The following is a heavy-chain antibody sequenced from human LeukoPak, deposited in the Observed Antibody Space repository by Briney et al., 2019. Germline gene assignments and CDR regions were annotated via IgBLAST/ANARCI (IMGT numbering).Heavy chain of an antibody. J-gene: IGHJ4*02. D-gene: IGHD2-21*02. CDR3: AKLLGGGDCYYCEAY. Sequence: GSLRLSCAASGFTFSSYSMNWVRQAPGKGLEWVSSISSSSSYIYYADSVKGRFTISRDNSKNTLYLQMNSLRTEDTAVYYCAKLLGGGDCYYCEAYWGQGTLVTVSS. V-gene: IGHV3-21*01. CDR2: ISSSSSYI. CDR1: GFTFSSYS.